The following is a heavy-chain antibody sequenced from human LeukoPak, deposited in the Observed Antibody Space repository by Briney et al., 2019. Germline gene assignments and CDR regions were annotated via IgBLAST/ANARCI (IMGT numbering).Heavy chain of an antibody. CDR1: GFTFDDYG. D-gene: IGHD3-9*01. Sequence: GGSLRLSCAASGFTFDDYGMNWVRQAPGKGLEWISGIHWNGDTTNYAASVEGRFTISRDNAKNSLYLQMNSLRAEDTALYYCARGLRYYYYYMDVWGKGTTVTVSS. CDR3: ARGLRYYYYYMDV. V-gene: IGHV3-20*04. CDR2: IHWNGDTT. J-gene: IGHJ6*03.